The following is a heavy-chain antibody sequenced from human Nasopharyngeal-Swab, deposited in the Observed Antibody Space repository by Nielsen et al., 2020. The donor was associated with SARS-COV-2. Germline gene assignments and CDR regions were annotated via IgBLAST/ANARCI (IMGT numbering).Heavy chain of an antibody. J-gene: IGHJ4*02. D-gene: IGHD3-3*01. Sequence: WIRQPPGKGLEWVSAISGSGGSTYYADSVKGRFTISRDNSKNTPYLQMNSLRAEDTAVYYCAKDPYYDFWSGYYFDYWGQGTLVTVSS. V-gene: IGHV3-23*01. CDR3: AKDPYYDFWSGYYFDY. CDR2: ISGSGGST.